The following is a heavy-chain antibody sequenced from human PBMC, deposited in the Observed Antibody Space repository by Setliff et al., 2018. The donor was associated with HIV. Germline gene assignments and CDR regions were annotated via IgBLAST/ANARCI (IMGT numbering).Heavy chain of an antibody. J-gene: IGHJ4*02. D-gene: IGHD6-6*01. CDR2: VYHSGTT. V-gene: IGHV4-38-2*02. CDR1: GYSISTAYY. Sequence: SETLSLTCAVSGYSISTAYYWGWIRQPPGKGLEWIGSVYHSGTTYYNPSLKSRVIISLDTSKNQISLKLNSVTAADTAVYYCARDLLGSSSLVDYWGQGTLVTVSS. CDR3: ARDLLGSSSLVDY.